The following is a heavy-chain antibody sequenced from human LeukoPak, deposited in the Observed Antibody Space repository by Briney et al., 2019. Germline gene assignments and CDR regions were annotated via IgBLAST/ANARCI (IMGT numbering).Heavy chain of an antibody. V-gene: IGHV3-7*01. CDR3: ARVRAGGYFDY. CDR2: IKQDGSEK. CDR1: GFTFSTYA. J-gene: IGHJ4*02. D-gene: IGHD2-8*02. Sequence: PGRSLRLSCAASGFTFSTYAMHWVRQAPGKGLEWVAKIKQDGSEKYYVDSVKGRFTISRDNAKNSLYLQMNSLRAEDTAVYYCARVRAGGYFDYWGQGTLVTVSS.